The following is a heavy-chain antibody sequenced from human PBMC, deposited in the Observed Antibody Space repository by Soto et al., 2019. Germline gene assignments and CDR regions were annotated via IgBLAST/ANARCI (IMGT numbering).Heavy chain of an antibody. D-gene: IGHD2-2*01. V-gene: IGHV3-9*01. CDR1: GFTFDDYA. CDR3: AKGQYCSSTSCAISLELDWFDP. Sequence: GGSLRLSCAASGFTFDDYAMHWVRQAPGKGLEWVSGISWNSGSIGYADSVKGRFTISRDNAKNSLYLQMNSLRAEDTALYYCAKGQYCSSTSCAISLELDWFDPWGQGTLVTVSS. J-gene: IGHJ5*02. CDR2: ISWNSGSI.